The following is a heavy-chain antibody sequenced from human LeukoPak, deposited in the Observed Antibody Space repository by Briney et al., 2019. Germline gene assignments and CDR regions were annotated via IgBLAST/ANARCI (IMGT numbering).Heavy chain of an antibody. Sequence: ASVKVSCKASGYTFTSYGISWVRQAPGQGLEWMGWISAYNGNTNYAQKLQGRVTITTDTSTSTAYMEMRTLRSADTAVYSCAREYIAVAGTLYDYWGQGTLVTVSS. CDR2: ISAYNGNT. V-gene: IGHV1-18*01. CDR3: AREYIAVAGTLYDY. D-gene: IGHD6-19*01. J-gene: IGHJ4*02. CDR1: GYTFTSYG.